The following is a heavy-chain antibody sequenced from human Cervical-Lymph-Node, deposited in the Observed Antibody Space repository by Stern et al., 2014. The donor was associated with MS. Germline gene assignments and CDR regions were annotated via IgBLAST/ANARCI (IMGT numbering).Heavy chain of an antibody. V-gene: IGHV3-53*01. CDR2: MYSRGGT. CDR3: ARKTDTAVGGDY. D-gene: IGHD5-18*01. Sequence: EVHLVESGGGLIQPGGSLRLSCAASGFSVSTNFMSWVRQAPGKGLEWVSLMYSRGGTNYADSVKGRFTISRDSSKNTLYLQMSDLRAEDTAVYYCARKTDTAVGGDYWGPGTLVTVSS. CDR1: GFSVSTNF. J-gene: IGHJ4*02.